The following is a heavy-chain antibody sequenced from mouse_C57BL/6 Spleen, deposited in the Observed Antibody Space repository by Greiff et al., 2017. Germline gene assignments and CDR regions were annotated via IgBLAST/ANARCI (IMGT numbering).Heavy chain of an antibody. CDR3: ARTRYFDV. V-gene: IGHV2-9-1*01. CDR2: IWTGGGT. CDR1: GFSLTSYA. J-gene: IGHJ1*03. Sequence: QVQLQQSGPGLVAPSPCLSITCTVSGFSLTSYAISWVRQPPGQGLEWLGVIWTGGGTTSNSAPNSRLSISKDNSKSQVCLKMNSLQTDDTARYYCARTRYFDVWGTGTTVTVSS.